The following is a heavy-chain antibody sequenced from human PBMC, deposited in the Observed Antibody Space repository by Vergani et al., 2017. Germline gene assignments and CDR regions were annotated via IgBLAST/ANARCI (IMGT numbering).Heavy chain of an antibody. CDR2: INHSGST. CDR1: GGSFSGYY. J-gene: IGHJ1*01. CDR3: ARRAAGQQLLQH. D-gene: IGHD6-13*01. Sequence: QVQLQQWGAGLLKPSETLSLTCAVYGGSFSGYYWSWIRQPPGKGLEWIGEINHSGSTNYNPSLKRRVTISVDTSKNQFSLKLSSVTAADTAVYYCARRAAGQQLLQHWGQGTLVTVSS. V-gene: IGHV4-34*01.